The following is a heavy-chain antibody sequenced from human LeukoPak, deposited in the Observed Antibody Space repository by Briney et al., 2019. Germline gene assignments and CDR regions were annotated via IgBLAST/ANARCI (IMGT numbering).Heavy chain of an antibody. V-gene: IGHV4-59*08. CDR2: VYYTGST. Sequence: SETLSLTCSVSGASISTLYWSWIRQPPGKGLEWIGYVYYTGSTNYNPSLKSRVTIFPDTSKNQFSPRLTSVTAADTAVYYCARHGVYSSSSYFDYLGQGTLVTVSS. CDR1: GASISTLY. J-gene: IGHJ4*02. CDR3: ARHGVYSSSSYFDY. D-gene: IGHD6-6*01.